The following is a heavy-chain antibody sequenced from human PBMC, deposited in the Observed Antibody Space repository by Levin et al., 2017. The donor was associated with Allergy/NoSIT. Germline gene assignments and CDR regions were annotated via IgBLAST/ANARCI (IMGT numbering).Heavy chain of an antibody. CDR3: ARDGPYGSGSPRNYYYYYMDV. D-gene: IGHD3-10*01. J-gene: IGHJ6*03. CDR2: ISYDGSNK. CDR1: GFTFSSYA. Sequence: LSLTCAASGFTFSSYAMHWVRQAPGKGLEWVTVISYDGSNKYYADSVKGRFTISTDNSKNTLYLQMNSLRAEDTAVYYCARDGPYGSGSPRNYYYYYMDVWGKGTTVTVSS. V-gene: IGHV3-30-3*01.